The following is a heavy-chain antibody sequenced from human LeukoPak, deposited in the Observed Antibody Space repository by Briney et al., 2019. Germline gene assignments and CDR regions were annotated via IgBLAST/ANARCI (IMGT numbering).Heavy chain of an antibody. Sequence: ASVKVSCKASGYTFTSYGISWVRQAPGQGLEWMGWISAYNSNTNYAQKKLQGRVTMTTDTSTSTAYMELRSLRSDDTAVYYCARDLRRDTSGWNSQAVLDYWGQGTLVTVSS. V-gene: IGHV1-18*01. CDR3: ARDLRRDTSGWNSQAVLDY. J-gene: IGHJ4*02. CDR2: ISAYNSNT. CDR1: GYTFTSYG. D-gene: IGHD6-19*01.